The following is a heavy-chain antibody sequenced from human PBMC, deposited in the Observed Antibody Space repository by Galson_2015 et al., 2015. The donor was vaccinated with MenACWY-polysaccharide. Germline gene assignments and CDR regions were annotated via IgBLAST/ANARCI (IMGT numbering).Heavy chain of an antibody. D-gene: IGHD1-26*01. CDR2: IFHSGTT. CDR3: ARVEKYSGSFYILY. Sequence: ETLSLTCAVSDYSIRSGYFWGWIRQPPGKGLEWIASIFHSGTTYYNPSLKSRVTISVNTSKNQFSLKLSSVTAADTAVYYCARVEKYSGSFYILYWGQGTLVTVSS. J-gene: IGHJ4*02. V-gene: IGHV4-38-2*01. CDR1: DYSIRSGYF.